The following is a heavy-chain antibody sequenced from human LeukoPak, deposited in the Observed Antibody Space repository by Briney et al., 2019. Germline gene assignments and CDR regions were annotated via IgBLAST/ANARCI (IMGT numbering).Heavy chain of an antibody. CDR1: GFTFSSYS. V-gene: IGHV3-21*01. D-gene: IGHD6-19*01. J-gene: IGHJ5*02. CDR2: ITSSSSYI. CDR3: AREMLAAVAAQS. Sequence: GGSLRLSCAASGFTFSSYSMNWVRQAPGKGLEWVSSITSSSSYIYYADSVKGRFTISRGNAKNSLYLQMNSLRAEDTAVYYRAREMLAAVAAQSWGQGTLVTVSS.